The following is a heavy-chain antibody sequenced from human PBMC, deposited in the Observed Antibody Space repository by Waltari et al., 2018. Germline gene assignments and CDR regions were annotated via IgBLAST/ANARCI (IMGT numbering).Heavy chain of an antibody. CDR2: IDWDDDK. D-gene: IGHD1-26*01. CDR1: GFSLSTSGMC. CDR3: ARIGNKVGATRFSPGAAFDI. J-gene: IGHJ3*02. Sequence: QVTLRESGPALVKPTQTLTLTCTFSGFSLSTSGMCVSWIRQPPGKALEWLARIDWDDDKYYSTSLKTRLTISKDTSKNQVVLTMTNMDPVDTATYYCARIGNKVGATRFSPGAAFDIWGQGTMVTVSS. V-gene: IGHV2-70*15.